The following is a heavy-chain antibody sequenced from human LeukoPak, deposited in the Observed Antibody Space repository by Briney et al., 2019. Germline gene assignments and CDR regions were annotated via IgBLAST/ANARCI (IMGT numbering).Heavy chain of an antibody. J-gene: IGHJ3*02. CDR1: GFTFRSNW. V-gene: IGHV3-74*01. Sequence: PGGSLRLSCAASGFTFRSNWMHWVRQAPGKGLVWVPRIRPDGSGSNYADSVKGRFTISRDNAKNTLYLQMNGLRAEDTAIYYCTRGRSGANPNALDIWGQGTMVTVSS. CDR3: TRGRSGANPNALDI. CDR2: IRPDGSGS. D-gene: IGHD3-10*01.